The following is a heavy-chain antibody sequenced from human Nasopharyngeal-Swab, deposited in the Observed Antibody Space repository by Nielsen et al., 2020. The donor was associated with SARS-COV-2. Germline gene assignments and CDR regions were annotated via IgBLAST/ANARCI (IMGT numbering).Heavy chain of an antibody. V-gene: IGHV4-34*01. J-gene: IGHJ4*02. CDR2: INYSGTT. D-gene: IGHD3-16*01. Sequence: SETLSLTCAVYGGSFSGYYWSWIRQSPGKGLEWIGQINYSGTTNYNPSLKSRVAISVDTSKNQFSLKLNSVTAADTAVYYCASGARRGGVPFDYWGQGTQVTVSS. CDR1: GGSFSGYY. CDR3: ASGARRGGVPFDY.